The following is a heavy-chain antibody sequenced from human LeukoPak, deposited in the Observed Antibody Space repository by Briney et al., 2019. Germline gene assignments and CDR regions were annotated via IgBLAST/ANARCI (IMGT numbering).Heavy chain of an antibody. CDR2: IYYSGST. Sequence: PSETLSLTCTVSGGSISSSSYYWGWIRQPPGKGLEWIGSIYYSGSTYYNPSLKSRVTISVDTSKNQFSLELSSVTAADTAVYYCARLGGPAKIDYWGQGTLVTVSS. J-gene: IGHJ4*02. CDR3: ARLGGPAKIDY. V-gene: IGHV4-39*01. CDR1: GGSISSSSYY. D-gene: IGHD3-16*01.